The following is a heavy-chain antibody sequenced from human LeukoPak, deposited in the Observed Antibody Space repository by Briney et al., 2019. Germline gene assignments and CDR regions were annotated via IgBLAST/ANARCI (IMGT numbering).Heavy chain of an antibody. J-gene: IGHJ4*02. CDR1: GFSFNAYA. CDR3: AKDRGDSPPYCDY. CDR2: IRKDGNNE. Sequence: PGGSLRLSCAASGFSFNAYAMHWVRQAPGKGLEWVAFIRKDGNNERYADSVKGRFTISRDNSKNTLYLQMNSLRTEDTAVYYCAKDRGDSPPYCDYWGQGTLATVSS. D-gene: IGHD2-21*02. V-gene: IGHV3-30*02.